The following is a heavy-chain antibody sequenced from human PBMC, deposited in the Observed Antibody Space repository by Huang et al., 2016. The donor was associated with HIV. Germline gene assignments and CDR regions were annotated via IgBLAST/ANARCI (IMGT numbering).Heavy chain of an antibody. D-gene: IGHD6-13*01. Sequence: QVQLQQWGAGLLKPSETLSLTCAVYGGSVSGHYWSWIRQPPGKGLEWIAEINDNGYTNYNPSLKSRVTISVHTSRNKFSLKLNSVTAADAAVYYCARASWYEPRSWYFGLWGRGTLVTVSS. J-gene: IGHJ2*01. CDR1: GGSVSGHY. CDR3: ARASWYEPRSWYFGL. V-gene: IGHV4-34*01. CDR2: INDNGYT.